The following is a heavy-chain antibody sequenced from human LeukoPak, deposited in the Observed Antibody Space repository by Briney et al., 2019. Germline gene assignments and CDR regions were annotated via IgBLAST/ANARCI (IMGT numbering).Heavy chain of an antibody. V-gene: IGHV3-23*01. CDR1: GFTFCHYA. CDR3: AKGNWNDD. J-gene: IGHJ5*02. Sequence: GGSLRLSCAASGFTFCHYAMTWVRQAPGKGLEWVSAISGTDGRTYYADSVKGRFTISRDNSKSTLYLQMNSLRAEDTAVYYCAKGNWNDDWGQGTLVTVSS. CDR2: ISGTDGRT.